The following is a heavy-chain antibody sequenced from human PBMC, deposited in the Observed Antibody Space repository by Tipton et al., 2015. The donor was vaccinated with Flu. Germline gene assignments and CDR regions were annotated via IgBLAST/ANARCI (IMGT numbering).Heavy chain of an antibody. D-gene: IGHD4-17*01. CDR1: GGSFSGYY. V-gene: IGHV4-34*01. J-gene: IGHJ5*02. CDR3: ARDDYGFNWFDP. CDR2: INHSGST. Sequence: LVKPSETLSLTCAVYGGSFSGYYWSWIRQPPGKGLEWIGEINHSGSTNYNPSLKSRVTISVDTSKNQFSLKLSSVTAADTAVYYCARDDYGFNWFDPWGQGTLVTVSS.